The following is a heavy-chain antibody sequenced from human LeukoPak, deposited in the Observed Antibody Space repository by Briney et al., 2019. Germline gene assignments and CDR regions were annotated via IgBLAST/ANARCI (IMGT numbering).Heavy chain of an antibody. V-gene: IGHV3-30*02. CDR3: ARCCDDSSDY. Sequence: GGSLRLSCAASGFTFSSYGMHWVRQAPGKGLEGVAFIRYDGSNKYYADSVKGRFTISRDNSKNTLYLQMNSLRAEDTAVYYCARCCDDSSDYWGQGTLVTVSS. J-gene: IGHJ4*02. CDR2: IRYDGSNK. D-gene: IGHD3-22*01. CDR1: GFTFSSYG.